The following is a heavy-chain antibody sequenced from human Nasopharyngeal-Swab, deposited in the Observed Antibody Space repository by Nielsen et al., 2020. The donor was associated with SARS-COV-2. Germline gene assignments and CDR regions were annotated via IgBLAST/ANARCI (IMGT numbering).Heavy chain of an antibody. CDR2: MNPNSGNT. D-gene: IGHD3-22*01. V-gene: IGHV1-18*01. Sequence: WVRQAPGQGLEWMGWMNPNSGNTGYAQKFQGRVTMTADASTSTAYMELRSLRSDDTAVYYCARDSNPDYYDSSGYKDYWGQGTLVTVSS. CDR3: ARDSNPDYYDSSGYKDY. J-gene: IGHJ4*02.